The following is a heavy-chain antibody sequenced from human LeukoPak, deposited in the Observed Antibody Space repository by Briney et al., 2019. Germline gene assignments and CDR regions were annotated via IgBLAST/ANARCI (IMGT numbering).Heavy chain of an antibody. Sequence: SVKVSCKASGGTFSSYAISWVRQAPGQGLEWMGRIIPIFGIANYAQKFQGRVTITADKSTSTAYMELSGLRSEDTAVYYCARDPEYCSSTSCYIHWFDPWGQGTLVTVSS. D-gene: IGHD2-2*02. CDR2: IIPIFGIA. V-gene: IGHV1-69*04. CDR1: GGTFSSYA. J-gene: IGHJ5*02. CDR3: ARDPEYCSSTSCYIHWFDP.